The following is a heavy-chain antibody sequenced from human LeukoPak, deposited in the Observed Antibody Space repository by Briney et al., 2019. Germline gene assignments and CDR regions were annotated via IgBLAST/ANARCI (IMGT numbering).Heavy chain of an antibody. CDR3: AREGGGSIWYFDL. CDR2: INPSGGST. J-gene: IGHJ2*01. Sequence: GASVKVSCKASGYTFTSYYMHWVRQAPGQGLEWMGIINPSGGSTSYAQKFQGRVTMTRDTSTSTAYMELRSLRFDDTAVYYCAREGGGSIWYFDLWGRGTLVTVSS. CDR1: GYTFTSYY. V-gene: IGHV1-46*01. D-gene: IGHD6-25*01.